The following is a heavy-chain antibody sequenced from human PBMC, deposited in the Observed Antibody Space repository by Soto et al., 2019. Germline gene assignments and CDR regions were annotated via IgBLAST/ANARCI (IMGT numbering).Heavy chain of an antibody. CDR2: VNAANGVT. D-gene: IGHD1-1*01. CDR3: ASINNGTYTYDGFDM. J-gene: IGHJ3*02. Sequence: QVQLVQSGAEVRPPGASVKVSCRTSGYTFSAYGVHWVRQAPGQGLEWMGWVNAANGVTKFSQKLQGRVTITRDTSATTAYMELSRLTCEDSAVYFCASINNGTYTYDGFDMWGQGTTVTVAS. V-gene: IGHV1-3*01. CDR1: GYTFSAYG.